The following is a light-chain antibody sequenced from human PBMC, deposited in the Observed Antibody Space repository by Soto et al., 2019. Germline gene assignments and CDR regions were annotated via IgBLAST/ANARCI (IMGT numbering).Light chain of an antibody. CDR3: PPWT. V-gene: IGKV3-15*01. CDR1: QSVSSN. J-gene: IGKJ1*01. Sequence: EIVMTQSPATLSVSPGERATLSCRASQSVSSNLAWYQQKPGQAPRLLIYGASTRATGIPARFSGSGSGTEFTLTISSLQSEDFAVYIWPPWTFGQGTKVEIK. CDR2: GAS.